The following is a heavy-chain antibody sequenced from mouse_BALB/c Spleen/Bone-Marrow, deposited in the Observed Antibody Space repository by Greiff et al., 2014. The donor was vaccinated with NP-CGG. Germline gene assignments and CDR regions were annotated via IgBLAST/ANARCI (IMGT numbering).Heavy chain of an antibody. J-gene: IGHJ1*01. CDR1: GFNIKDYY. CDR2: IDPENGDT. CDR3: NRYDWYFDV. D-gene: IGHD2-14*01. Sequence: EVKVEESGAELVRSGASVKLSCTASGFNIKDYYMHWVKQRPEQGLEWIGWIDPENGDTEYAPKFQGKATMTADTSSNTAYLQLSSLTSEDTAVYYCNRYDWYFDVWGAGTTVTVSS. V-gene: IGHV14-4*02.